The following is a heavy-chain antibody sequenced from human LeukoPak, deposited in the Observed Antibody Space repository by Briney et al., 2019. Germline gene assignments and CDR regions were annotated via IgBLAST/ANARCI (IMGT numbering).Heavy chain of an antibody. J-gene: IGHJ5*02. CDR1: GYTFTGYY. V-gene: IGHV1-2*02. CDR3: ARGGELAANWFDP. CDR2: INPNSGGT. Sequence: ASVKVSCKASGYTFTGYYMHWVRPAPGQGLEWMGWINPNSGGTNYAQKFQGRVTMTRDTSISTAYMELSRLRSDDTAVYYCARGGELAANWFDPWGQGTLVTVSS. D-gene: IGHD1-26*01.